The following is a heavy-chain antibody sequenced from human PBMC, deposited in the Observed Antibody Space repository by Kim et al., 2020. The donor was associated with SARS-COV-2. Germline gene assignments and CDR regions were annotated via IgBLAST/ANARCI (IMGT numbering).Heavy chain of an antibody. Sequence: GGSLRLSCAASGFTFSSYSMNWVRQAPGKGLEWVSSISSSSSYIYYADSVKGRFTISRDNAKNSLYLQMNSLRAEDTAVYYCASSKRGGLAAAGYDAFDIWGQGTMVTVSS. V-gene: IGHV3-21*01. CDR1: GFTFSSYS. CDR2: ISSSSSYI. J-gene: IGHJ3*02. CDR3: ASSKRGGLAAAGYDAFDI. D-gene: IGHD6-13*01.